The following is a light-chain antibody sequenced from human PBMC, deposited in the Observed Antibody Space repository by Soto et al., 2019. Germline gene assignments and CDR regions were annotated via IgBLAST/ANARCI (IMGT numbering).Light chain of an antibody. V-gene: IGLV1-40*01. CDR3: QSYDSSLSGVV. Sequence: QSVLTQPPSVSGAPGQRVTISCTGSSSNIGAGYEVHWYRQLPGTAPKLLIYGNSNRPSGVPDRFSGSKSGTSASLAITGLQAEDEADYYCQSYDSSLSGVVFGGGTKLTVL. J-gene: IGLJ2*01. CDR2: GNS. CDR1: SSNIGAGYE.